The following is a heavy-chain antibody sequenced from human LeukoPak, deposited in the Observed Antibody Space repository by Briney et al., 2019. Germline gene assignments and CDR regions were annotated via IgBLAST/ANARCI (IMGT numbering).Heavy chain of an antibody. CDR1: GYTFTSDG. D-gene: IGHD6-19*01. Sequence: ASVKVSCKTSGYTFTSDGISWVRQAPGQGLEWMGRINPNSGGTNYAQKFQGRVTMTRDTSISTAYMELSRLRSDDTAVYYCARSLAVAGTGAGYWGQGTLVTVSS. CDR3: ARSLAVAGTGAGY. J-gene: IGHJ4*02. CDR2: INPNSGGT. V-gene: IGHV1-2*06.